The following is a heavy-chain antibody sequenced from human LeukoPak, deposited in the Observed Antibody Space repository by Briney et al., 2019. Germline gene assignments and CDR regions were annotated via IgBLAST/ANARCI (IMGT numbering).Heavy chain of an antibody. CDR2: IYYSGST. D-gene: IGHD3/OR15-3a*01. CDR1: GGSISSYY. V-gene: IGHV4-59*01. J-gene: IGHJ4*02. Sequence: SETLSLTCTVSGGSISSYYWSWIRQPPGKGLEWIGYIYYSGSTNYNPSLKSRVTISVDTSKNQFSLKLSSVTAADTAVYYCARSHSVWTSFDYWGQGTLITVSS. CDR3: ARSHSVWTSFDY.